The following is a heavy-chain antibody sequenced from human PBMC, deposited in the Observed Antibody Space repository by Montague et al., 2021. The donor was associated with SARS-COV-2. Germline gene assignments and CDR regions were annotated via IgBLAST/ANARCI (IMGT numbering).Heavy chain of an antibody. Sequence: SETLSLTCTVSGGSISSYYWSWIRQPPGKGLEWIGYIYYGGSTNYNPSXXSRVTISVDTSKNQFSLKLSSVAAADTAVYYCARRSLGYCSGGSCYSAFDPWGQGTLVTVSS. J-gene: IGHJ5*02. CDR3: ARRSLGYCSGGSCYSAFDP. CDR2: IYYGGST. V-gene: IGHV4-59*01. D-gene: IGHD2-15*01. CDR1: GGSISSYY.